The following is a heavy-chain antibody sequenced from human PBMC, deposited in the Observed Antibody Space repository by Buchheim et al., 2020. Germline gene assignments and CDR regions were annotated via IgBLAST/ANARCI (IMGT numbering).Heavy chain of an antibody. CDR1: GFTFSDHY. CDR3: ARDVTAFLTFSYYGMDV. J-gene: IGHJ6*02. V-gene: IGHV3-11*01. CDR2: IGGSGSST. Sequence: QVQLVESGGGLVKPGGSLRLSCAASGFTFSDHYMSWIRQAPGRGLEWVAYIGGSGSSTYHTDSVKGRFTISRDNARNSLYLQMNSLRAEDTAEYYCARDVTAFLTFSYYGMDVWGQGT. D-gene: IGHD3-3*02.